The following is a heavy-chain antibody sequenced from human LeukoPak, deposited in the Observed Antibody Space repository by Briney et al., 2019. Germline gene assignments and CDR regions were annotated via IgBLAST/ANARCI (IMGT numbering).Heavy chain of an antibody. CDR3: ARVRSSWADAFDI. D-gene: IGHD6-13*01. V-gene: IGHV4-39*07. CDR1: GGSISSSSYY. CDR2: IYYSGST. Sequence: PSETLSLTCTVSGGSISSSSYYWGWIRQPPGKGLEWIGSIYYSGSTYYNPSLKSRVTISVDTSKNQFSLKLSSVTAADTAVYYCARVRSSWADAFDIWGQGTMVTVS. J-gene: IGHJ3*02.